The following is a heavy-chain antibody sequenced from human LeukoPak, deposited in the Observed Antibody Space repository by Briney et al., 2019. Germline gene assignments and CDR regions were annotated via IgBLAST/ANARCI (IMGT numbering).Heavy chain of an antibody. CDR1: ELTLSGYG. CDR2: IKKDGSDR. D-gene: IGHD2-15*01. CDR3: ATISSPLDY. V-gene: IGHV3-7*01. Sequence: GGSLNFSFPPLELTLSGYGLSWFGQPPGKGLEWVANIKKDGSDRYYVDFVKGRFTISRDNAKNSVYLQMNSLRVEDTAMYYCATISSPLDYWGQGTLVTVSS. J-gene: IGHJ4*02.